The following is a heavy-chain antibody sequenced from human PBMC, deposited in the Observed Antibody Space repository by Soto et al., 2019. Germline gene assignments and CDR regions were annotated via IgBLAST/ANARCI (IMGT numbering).Heavy chain of an antibody. Sequence: QLQLQESGPGLMKPSETLSLTCTVSGDSISSSSSYWGWIRQPPGKGLEWIANIYYTGSTYYNLSLKSRVTISVDMSKNQFSLKLSSVTAADTAVYYCARRGFSSGAFDMWGQGTMVTVSS. J-gene: IGHJ3*02. CDR3: ARRGFSSGAFDM. D-gene: IGHD6-6*01. V-gene: IGHV4-39*01. CDR1: GDSISSSSSY. CDR2: IYYTGST.